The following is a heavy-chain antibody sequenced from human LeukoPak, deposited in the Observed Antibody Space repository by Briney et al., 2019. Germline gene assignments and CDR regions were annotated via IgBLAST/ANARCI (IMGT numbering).Heavy chain of an antibody. D-gene: IGHD2-2*01. J-gene: IGHJ3*02. CDR3: ARLYCSSTSCYRWDAFDI. CDR2: IYHSGST. CDR1: GYSISSGYY. Sequence: SETLSLTCAVSGYSISSGYYWGWIRQPPGKGLEWIGSIYHSGSTYYNPSLMSRVTISVDTSKNQFSLKLSSVTAADTAVYYCARLYCSSTSCYRWDAFDIWGQGTMVTASS. V-gene: IGHV4-38-2*01.